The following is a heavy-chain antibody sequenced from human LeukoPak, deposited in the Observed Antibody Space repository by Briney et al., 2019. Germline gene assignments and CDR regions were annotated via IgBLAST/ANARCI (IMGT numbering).Heavy chain of an antibody. Sequence: SSVNVSCKASAGTFSSYSISWVRQAPGQGRDWMGWIIPIFGTANYAQKFQGRVTITADESSGTAYMELSSLRSEDTAVYYCARDGRENYYDSSGYFWFDPWGQGTLVTVS. J-gene: IGHJ5*02. CDR2: IIPIFGTA. CDR3: ARDGRENYYDSSGYFWFDP. D-gene: IGHD3-22*01. CDR1: AGTFSSYS. V-gene: IGHV1-69*13.